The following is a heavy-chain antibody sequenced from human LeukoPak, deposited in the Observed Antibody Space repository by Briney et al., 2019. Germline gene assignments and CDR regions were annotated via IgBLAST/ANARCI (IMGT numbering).Heavy chain of an antibody. Sequence: GESLKISCKGSGYSFTSYWIGWVRQTPGKGLEWMGIIYPGDSNTRNSPSFQGQVTISGDKSISTVYLQWSSLKASDTAMYYCARSSHYYYGSGPLHAYYFDYWGQGTLVTVSS. CDR2: IYPGDSNT. J-gene: IGHJ4*02. CDR3: ARSSHYYYGSGPLHAYYFDY. D-gene: IGHD3-10*01. CDR1: GYSFTSYW. V-gene: IGHV5-51*01.